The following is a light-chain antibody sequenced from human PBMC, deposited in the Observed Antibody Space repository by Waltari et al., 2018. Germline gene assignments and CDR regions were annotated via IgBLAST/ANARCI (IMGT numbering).Light chain of an antibody. CDR2: EGS. CDR3: CSYAGSSTFYV. Sequence: QSALTQPVSVSGSPGQSITLSCTGTSTDIGSYNLFSWYQQHPGKAPKLMIYEGSKRPSGVSNRFSGSKSGNTVSLTISGLQTEDDAEYYCCSYAGSSTFYVFGTGTKVTVL. V-gene: IGLV2-23*01. J-gene: IGLJ1*01. CDR1: STDIGSYNL.